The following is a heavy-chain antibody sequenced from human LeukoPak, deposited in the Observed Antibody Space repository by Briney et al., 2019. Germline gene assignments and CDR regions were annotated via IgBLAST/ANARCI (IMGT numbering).Heavy chain of an antibody. CDR1: GGSISNYY. D-gene: IGHD2-8*02. V-gene: IGHV4-59*08. J-gene: IGHJ4*02. Sequence: SETLSLTCTVSGGSISNYYWSWIRQPPGKGLEWIGYIYYSGSTNYNPSLKSRVTISVDTSKNQFSLKLSSVTAADTAVYYCVRQVGGTGKKFDYWGQGTLVTVSS. CDR2: IYYSGST. CDR3: VRQVGGTGKKFDY.